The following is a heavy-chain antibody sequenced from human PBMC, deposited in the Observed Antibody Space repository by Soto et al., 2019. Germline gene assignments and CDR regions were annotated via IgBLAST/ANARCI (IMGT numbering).Heavy chain of an antibody. CDR3: ARGGVSTRTFDY. J-gene: IGHJ4*02. Sequence: PGESLKISCKGSGYNFAGYWIAWVRQMPGKGLELMGIIYPSDSDTRYRPPFQGQVTISADKSISSAYLQWSSLRASDTAMYYCARGGVSTRTFDYWGQGTPVTVS. CDR2: IYPSDSDT. D-gene: IGHD3-3*01. V-gene: IGHV5-51*01. CDR1: GYNFAGYW.